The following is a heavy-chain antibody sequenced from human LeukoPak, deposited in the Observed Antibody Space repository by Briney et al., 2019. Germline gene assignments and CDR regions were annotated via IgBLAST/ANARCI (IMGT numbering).Heavy chain of an antibody. CDR3: ARFALKTPPTD. Sequence: PGGSLRLSCAGSGFTFSGYWMSWVRQAPGKGPEWVATIKQDGREIYYVESVKGRFTISRDNAKNSLYLQMNSLRAEDTAVYYCARFALKTPPTDWGQGTLVTVSS. CDR2: IKQDGREI. V-gene: IGHV3-7*01. J-gene: IGHJ4*02. CDR1: GFTFSGYW.